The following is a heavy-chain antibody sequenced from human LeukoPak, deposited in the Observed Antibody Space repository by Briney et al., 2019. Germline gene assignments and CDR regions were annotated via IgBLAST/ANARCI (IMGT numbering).Heavy chain of an antibody. CDR2: IYSGGTT. J-gene: IGHJ4*02. CDR1: GFPFSSYW. Sequence: PGGSLRLSCAASGFPFSSYWMAWVRQAPGKGLEWVSVIYSGGTTYYADSVEGRFTISRDDSKNTLCLQMNSLRAEDTAVYYCARERWAAAGPDYWGQGTLVTVSS. CDR3: ARERWAAAGPDY. D-gene: IGHD6-13*01. V-gene: IGHV3-66*01.